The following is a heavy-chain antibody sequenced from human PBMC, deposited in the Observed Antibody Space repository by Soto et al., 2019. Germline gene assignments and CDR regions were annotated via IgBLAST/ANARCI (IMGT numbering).Heavy chain of an antibody. CDR2: ISWNSGSI. Sequence: GGSLRLSCAASGFTFDDYAMHWVRQAPGKGLEWVSGISWNSGSIGYADSVKGRFTISRDNAKNSLYLQMNSLRAEDTALYYCAKVLTDTRDPTMVRGPLGYWGQGTLVTVSS. CDR1: GFTFDDYA. J-gene: IGHJ4*02. CDR3: AKVLTDTRDPTMVRGPLGY. D-gene: IGHD3-10*01. V-gene: IGHV3-9*01.